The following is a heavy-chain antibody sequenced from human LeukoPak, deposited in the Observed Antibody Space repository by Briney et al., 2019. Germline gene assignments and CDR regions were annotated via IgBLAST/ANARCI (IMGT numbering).Heavy chain of an antibody. CDR1: GGSISSGSSY. D-gene: IGHD3-9*01. CDR2: IYTSGST. V-gene: IGHV4-61*02. CDR3: AREFLVRRDILTGYTLDWFDP. J-gene: IGHJ5*02. Sequence: SQTLSLTCTVSGGSISSGSSYWSWIRQPAGKGLEWVGRIYTSGSTKYHPSLKSQLIISVDTSNNQFSLKLSSVTAAETAVYYCAREFLVRRDILTGYTLDWFDPWGQGTLVTVSS.